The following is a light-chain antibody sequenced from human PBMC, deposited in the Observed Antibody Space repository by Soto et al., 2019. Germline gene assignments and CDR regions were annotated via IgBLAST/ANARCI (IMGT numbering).Light chain of an antibody. Sequence: QAVVTQEPSFSVSPGGTVTLTCGLSSGSVSSSYYPSWYQQTPGQAPRTLIYNTNTRSSGVPDRFSGSILGNKAALTTTGAQADDESDYYCMMYMGGGIWVFGGGTKLTVL. CDR3: MMYMGGGIWV. CDR1: SGSVSSSYY. J-gene: IGLJ3*02. V-gene: IGLV8-61*01. CDR2: NTN.